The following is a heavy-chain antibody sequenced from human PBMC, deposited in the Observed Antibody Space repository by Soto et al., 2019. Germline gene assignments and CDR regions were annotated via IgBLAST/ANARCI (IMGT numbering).Heavy chain of an antibody. Sequence: EVQLVESGGGLVQPGGSLRLSCAASGFTFSSYWMSWVRQAPGKGLEWVANIKQDGSEKYYVDSVKVRFTISRDNAKNSLYLQMNSLRAEDTAVYYCARDRPSYDYGDYPVDAEHYDAFDIWGQGTMVTVSS. J-gene: IGHJ3*02. CDR3: ARDRPSYDYGDYPVDAEHYDAFDI. V-gene: IGHV3-7*01. CDR1: GFTFSSYW. D-gene: IGHD4-17*01. CDR2: IKQDGSEK.